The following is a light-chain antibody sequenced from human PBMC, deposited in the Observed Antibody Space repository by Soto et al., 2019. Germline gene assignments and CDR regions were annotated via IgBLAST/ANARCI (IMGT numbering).Light chain of an antibody. CDR2: GAS. CDR3: QHYGRSAYT. V-gene: IGKV3-20*01. CDR1: QSVSSNY. J-gene: IGKJ2*01. Sequence: EIVLTQSPGTLSLSPGERATLSCRASQSVSSNYLAWYQQKPGQAPMLLIYGASSRATGIPDRFSGSGSGTDFTLTISRLEAEDFAVYYCQHYGRSAYTFGQGTTLEIK.